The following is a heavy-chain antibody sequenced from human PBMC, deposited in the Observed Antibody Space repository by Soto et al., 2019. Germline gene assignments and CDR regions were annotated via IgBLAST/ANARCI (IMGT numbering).Heavy chain of an antibody. V-gene: IGHV3-7*01. CDR2: IKQDGSEK. CDR3: AKFSYCSSTSCYRGWFDP. D-gene: IGHD2-2*01. J-gene: IGHJ5*02. Sequence: EVQLVESGGGLVQPGGSLRLSCAASGFTFSSYWMSWVRQAPGKGLEWVGNIKQDGSEKYYVDSVKGRFTISRDNAKNTLYLQMNSLRAEDTAVYYCAKFSYCSSTSCYRGWFDPWGQGTLVTVSS. CDR1: GFTFSSYW.